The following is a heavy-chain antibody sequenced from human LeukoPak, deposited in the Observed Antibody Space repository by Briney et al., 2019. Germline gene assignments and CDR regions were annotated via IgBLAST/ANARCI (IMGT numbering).Heavy chain of an antibody. Sequence: GGSLRLSCAASGFTFSSYAMHWVRQAPGKGLEWVAVISYDGSNKYYADSVKGRFTISRDNSKNTLYLQMNSLRAEDTAVYYCTSDKYSSSWYHPGAVDYLGQGTLVTVSS. CDR2: ISYDGSNK. D-gene: IGHD6-13*01. CDR3: TSDKYSSSWYHPGAVDY. V-gene: IGHV3-30-3*01. CDR1: GFTFSSYA. J-gene: IGHJ4*02.